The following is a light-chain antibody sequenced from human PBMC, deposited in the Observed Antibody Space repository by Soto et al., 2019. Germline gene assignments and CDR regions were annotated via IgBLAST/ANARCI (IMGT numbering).Light chain of an antibody. CDR3: SSYTSSTTLYV. CDR1: SSEVGGYNY. V-gene: IGLV2-14*01. J-gene: IGLJ1*01. CDR2: DVS. Sequence: QSVLTQPASVSGSPGQSITISFTGSSSEVGGYNYVSWYQQHPGKAPKLMIYDVSSRPSGVSNRFSGSKSGNTASLTISGLQAEDEADYYCSSYTSSTTLYVFGTGTKVTVL.